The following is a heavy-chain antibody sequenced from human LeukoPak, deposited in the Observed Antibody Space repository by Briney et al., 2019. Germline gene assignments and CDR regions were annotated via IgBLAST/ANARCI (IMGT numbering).Heavy chain of an antibody. J-gene: IGHJ6*03. D-gene: IGHD5-24*01. CDR2: IYYTGTT. Sequence: SETLSLTCTVSSGSISSSSYYWGWIRQPPGKGLEWIGTIYYTGTTYYNPSLKSRVTISVDTSKNQFSLQLSSVTAADTAVYYCARVGDGYNYFHYYYMDVWGKGTTVTVSS. CDR1: SGSISSSSYY. CDR3: ARVGDGYNYFHYYYMDV. V-gene: IGHV4-39*07.